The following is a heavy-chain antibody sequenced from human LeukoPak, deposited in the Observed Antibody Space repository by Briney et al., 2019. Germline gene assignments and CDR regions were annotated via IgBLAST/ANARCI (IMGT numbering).Heavy chain of an antibody. CDR1: GGSISSSSYY. D-gene: IGHD2-2*01. V-gene: IGHV4-39*01. Sequence: SETLSLTCTVSGGSISSSSYYWGWIRQPPGKGLEWIGSIYYSGSTYYNPSLKGRVTISVDTSKNQFSLKLSSVTAADTAVYYCARVYCSSTSCRWYFDLWGRGTLVTVSS. CDR3: ARVYCSSTSCRWYFDL. J-gene: IGHJ2*01. CDR2: IYYSGST.